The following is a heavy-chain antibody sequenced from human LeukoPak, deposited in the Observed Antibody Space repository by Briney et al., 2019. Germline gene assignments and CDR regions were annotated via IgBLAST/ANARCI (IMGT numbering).Heavy chain of an antibody. V-gene: IGHV3-23*01. Sequence: GGSLRLSCAASGFTFSSCAMSWVRQAPGKGLEWVSAISGSGGSTYYADSVKGRFTISRDNSKNTLYLQLNSLRAEDTAVYYCAKENYYDSSGYHDYWGQGTLVTVSS. D-gene: IGHD3-22*01. CDR1: GFTFSSCA. CDR3: AKENYYDSSGYHDY. J-gene: IGHJ4*02. CDR2: ISGSGGST.